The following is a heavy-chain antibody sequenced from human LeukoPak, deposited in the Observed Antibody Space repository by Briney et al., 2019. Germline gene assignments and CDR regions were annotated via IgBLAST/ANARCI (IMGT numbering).Heavy chain of an antibody. CDR2: ISVYNGIT. Sequence: ASVKVSCKASGYTFTSYGINWVRKAPGQGLEWVGRISVYNGITNYAKILQGRDTMTADRSTITAYMELRSLRSDDTAVYYCARGPPVFTVSRGDYWGQGTLVTVSS. V-gene: IGHV1-18*01. CDR1: GYTFTSYG. CDR3: ARGPPVFTVSRGDY. J-gene: IGHJ4*02. D-gene: IGHD4-17*01.